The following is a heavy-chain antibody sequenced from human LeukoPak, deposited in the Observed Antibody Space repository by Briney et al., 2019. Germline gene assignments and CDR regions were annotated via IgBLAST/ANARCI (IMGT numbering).Heavy chain of an antibody. Sequence: SETLSLTCTVSGGSISSSSYYWGWIRQPPGKGLEWIGSIYYSGSTYYNPSLKSRVTISVDTSKNQFSLKLSPVTAADTAVYYCASPGIAAAALEYYFDYWGQGTLVTVSS. D-gene: IGHD6-13*01. CDR2: IYYSGST. J-gene: IGHJ4*02. V-gene: IGHV4-39*01. CDR1: GGSISSSSYY. CDR3: ASPGIAAAALEYYFDY.